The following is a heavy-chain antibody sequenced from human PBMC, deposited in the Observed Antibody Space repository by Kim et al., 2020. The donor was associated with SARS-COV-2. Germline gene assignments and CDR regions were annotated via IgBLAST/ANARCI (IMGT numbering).Heavy chain of an antibody. Sequence: PALKSRVTISVDTSKNQFSLKLSSVTAADTAVYYCARGATVTTRYYYGMDVWGQGTTVTVSS. D-gene: IGHD4-17*01. CDR3: ARGATVTTRYYYGMDV. V-gene: IGHV4-34*01. J-gene: IGHJ6*02.